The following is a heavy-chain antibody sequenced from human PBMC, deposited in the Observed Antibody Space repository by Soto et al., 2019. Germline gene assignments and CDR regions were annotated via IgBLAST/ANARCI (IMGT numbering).Heavy chain of an antibody. J-gene: IGHJ4*02. CDR3: AKADEASGLPNSFLDS. Sequence: GGSLRLSCAASGFSFNDYAMSWVRQAPGRGLEWVSVVTGSGGVTYYADSVKGRFTISRDNSKNTIYLQMRSLRVEDTALYYCAKADEASGLPNSFLDSWGQGTMVTVS. D-gene: IGHD2-15*01. CDR2: VTGSGGVT. V-gene: IGHV3-23*01. CDR1: GFSFNDYA.